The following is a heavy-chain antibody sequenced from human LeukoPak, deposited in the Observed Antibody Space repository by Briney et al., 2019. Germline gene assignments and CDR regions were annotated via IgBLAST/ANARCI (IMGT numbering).Heavy chain of an antibody. V-gene: IGHV3-48*02. D-gene: IGHD2-2*01. CDR2: ISSGSRDI. CDR3: ARASCYLRNCYYYGMDV. J-gene: IGHJ6*02. CDR1: GFRFDSYS. Sequence: GGSLRFSCAAFGFRFDSYSMNWVRQAPGKGREWLSFISSGSRDIYYADSVKGRFTISRDNGKNSLYLHMNSLRDEDTAVYYCARASCYLRNCYYYGMDVWGQGTTVTVSS.